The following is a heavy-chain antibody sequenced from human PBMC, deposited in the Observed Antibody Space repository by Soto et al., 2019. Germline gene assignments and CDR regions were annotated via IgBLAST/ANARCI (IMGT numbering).Heavy chain of an antibody. D-gene: IGHD3-22*01. J-gene: IGHJ2*01. V-gene: IGHV4-30-4*01. CDR2: VYYSGAT. Sequence: PSETLSLTCTVSGASINNNDYYWSWIRQTPGKGLEWIGYVYYSGATDYIPSLKSRLSMSIDKSQNQFTLKLNSVTAADTATYYCARMSYFYDKWYFDLWGRGTLVTVSS. CDR1: GASINNNDYY. CDR3: ARMSYFYDKWYFDL.